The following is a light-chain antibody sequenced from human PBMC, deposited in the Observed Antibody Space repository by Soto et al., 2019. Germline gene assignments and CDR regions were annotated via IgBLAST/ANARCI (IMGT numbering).Light chain of an antibody. CDR1: SSDVGRYNY. Sequence: QSVLTQPASLSGSPGQSITISCTGTSSDVGRYNYVSWYQQHPGEAPKLLIYDVSNRPSGVSNRFSGSKSGSTASLTISGLQAEDEADYYCASHTSTSTLVDFGGGTKLTVL. V-gene: IGLV2-14*03. CDR3: ASHTSTSTLVD. CDR2: DVS. J-gene: IGLJ2*01.